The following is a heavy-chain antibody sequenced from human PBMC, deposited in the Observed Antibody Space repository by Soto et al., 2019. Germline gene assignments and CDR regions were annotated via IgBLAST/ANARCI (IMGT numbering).Heavy chain of an antibody. CDR1: GFTFDDYA. CDR3: AKDGSYSSSVYSRYNYYYYYYMDV. CDR2: ISWNSGSI. Sequence: EVQLVESGGGLVQPGRSLRLSCAASGFTFDDYAMHWVRQAPGKGLEWVSGISWNSGSIGYADSVKGRFTISRDNAKNSLYLQMNSLRAEDTALYYCAKDGSYSSSVYSRYNYYYYYYMDVWGKGTTVTVSS. D-gene: IGHD6-6*01. J-gene: IGHJ6*03. V-gene: IGHV3-9*01.